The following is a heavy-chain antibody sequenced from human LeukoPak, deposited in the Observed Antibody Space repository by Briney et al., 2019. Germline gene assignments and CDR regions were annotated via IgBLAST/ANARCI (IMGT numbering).Heavy chain of an antibody. CDR3: ARDRILDDFWSGYYMGGAFDI. Sequence: GGSLRLSCAASGFTFSSYSMNWVRQAPGKGLEWVSYISSSSSTIYYSDSVKGRFTISRDNAKNSLYLQMNSLRAEDTAVYYCARDRILDDFWSGYYMGGAFDIWGQGTMVTVSS. CDR2: ISSSSSTI. D-gene: IGHD3-3*01. CDR1: GFTFSSYS. V-gene: IGHV3-48*01. J-gene: IGHJ3*02.